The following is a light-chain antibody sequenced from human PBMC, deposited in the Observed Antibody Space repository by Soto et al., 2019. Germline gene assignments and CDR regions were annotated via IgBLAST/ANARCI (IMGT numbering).Light chain of an antibody. J-gene: IGKJ1*01. CDR2: WAS. CDR1: QSVLYSSNNKNY. Sequence: IVMTQSPYSLAVSLGERATINCKSSQSVLYSSNNKNYLAWYQQRPGQPPKLLIYWASTRESGVPDRFSGSGSGTDFTLTISSLQAEDVAVYYCQQYYSTPRTFGQGTKV. V-gene: IGKV4-1*01. CDR3: QQYYSTPRT.